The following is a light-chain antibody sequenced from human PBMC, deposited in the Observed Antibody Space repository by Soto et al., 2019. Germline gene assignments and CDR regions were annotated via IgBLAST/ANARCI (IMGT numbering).Light chain of an antibody. CDR3: QQYTKWWT. CDR1: QSVGIK. J-gene: IGKJ1*01. Sequence: EIVMTQYPATLSVSPGEXAXXSCRASQSVGIKVAWYKKKPGKDHRLIIYGESTRATGIPERFSGSGYGTEFTITIRRMKSEDFAIYYCQQYTKWWTFGQGTKVDIK. V-gene: IGKV3-15*01. CDR2: GES.